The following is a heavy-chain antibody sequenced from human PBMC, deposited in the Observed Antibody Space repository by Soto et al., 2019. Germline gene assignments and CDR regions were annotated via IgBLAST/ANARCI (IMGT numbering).Heavy chain of an antibody. CDR1: GGSFTSNNW. V-gene: IGHV4-4*02. D-gene: IGHD1-7*01. CDR3: ASRDPGTSVDY. J-gene: IGHJ4*02. Sequence: QVQLQDSGPGLVKPSGTLSLTCAVSGGSFTSNNWWTWVRQPPGQGLEWIGEIYRTGSTNYNPSLKSRVTISLDKSENQFSLKVTSLTAADTAVYSCASRDPGTSVDYWGQGTLVTVSS. CDR2: IYRTGST.